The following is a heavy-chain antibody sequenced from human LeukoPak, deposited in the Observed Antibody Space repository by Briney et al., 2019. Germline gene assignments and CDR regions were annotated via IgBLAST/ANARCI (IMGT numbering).Heavy chain of an antibody. CDR2: IYYSVST. CDR1: GGSISSYY. D-gene: IGHD1-1*01. V-gene: IGHV4-59*08. CDR3: AGAQLERHSYYYGMDV. J-gene: IGHJ6*02. Sequence: SETLSLTCTVSGGSISSYYRSWIRQPPGKGLEWIGYIYYSVSTNYNPPLKSRVTILVETSKNQFSLKLSSVTASDTPVYYCAGAQLERHSYYYGMDVWGQATTVTASS.